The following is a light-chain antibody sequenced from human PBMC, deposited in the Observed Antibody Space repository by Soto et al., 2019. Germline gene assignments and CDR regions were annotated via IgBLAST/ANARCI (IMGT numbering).Light chain of an antibody. CDR3: SAYTSSSTYV. CDR1: SSDVGGYNY. Sequence: QSALTQPASVSGSPGQSITISCTGTSSDVGGYNYVSWYQQHPGKAPKLMIYDVSNRPSGVSNRFSGSKSGNSASLTISGLQDEDEADCYCSAYTSSSTYVFGTGTKVTVL. CDR2: DVS. V-gene: IGLV2-14*01. J-gene: IGLJ1*01.